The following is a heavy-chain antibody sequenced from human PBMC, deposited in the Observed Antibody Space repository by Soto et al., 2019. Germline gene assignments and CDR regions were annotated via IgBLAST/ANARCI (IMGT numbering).Heavy chain of an antibody. D-gene: IGHD4-17*01. J-gene: IGHJ4*02. CDR2: ISSSSSYI. Sequence: GGSLRLSCAASGFTFSSYSMNWVRQAPGKGLEWVSSISSSSSYIYYADSVKGRFTISRDNAKNSLYLQMNSLRAEDTAVYYCARSLTTVTTSVGGYWGQGTLVTVSS. V-gene: IGHV3-21*01. CDR3: ARSLTTVTTSVGGY. CDR1: GFTFSSYS.